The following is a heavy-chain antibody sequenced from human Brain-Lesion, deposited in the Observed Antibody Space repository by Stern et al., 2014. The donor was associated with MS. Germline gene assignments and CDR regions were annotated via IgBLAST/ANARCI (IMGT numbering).Heavy chain of an antibody. CDR1: GGSISSSNW. J-gene: IGHJ4*02. D-gene: IGHD6-13*01. CDR3: ARFPASRPHVFDS. V-gene: IGHV4-4*02. CDR2: SDHSGST. Sequence: VQLVQSGPGLVKPSGTLSLTCAVSGGSISSSNWWSWVRQSPGKGLEWIGESDHSGSTIYKPSLKSRVTVSVDKAKNPFSLNLRSVPAADTAVYFCARFPASRPHVFDSWGQGTLVTVSS.